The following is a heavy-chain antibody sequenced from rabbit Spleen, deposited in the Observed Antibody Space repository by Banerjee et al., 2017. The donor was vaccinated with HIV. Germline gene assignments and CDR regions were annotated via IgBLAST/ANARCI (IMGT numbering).Heavy chain of an antibody. CDR3: ARDLVTAIGWNFNL. Sequence: QEQLEESGGDLVKPGASLTLTCIASGVSFSGDSYMCWVRQAPGKGLEWIVCIDSGSSGFTYFASWAKGRFTISKTSSTTVTLKMTSLTVADTATYFCARDLVTAIGWNFNLWGPGTLVTVS. CDR1: GVSFSGDSY. D-gene: IGHD7-1*01. V-gene: IGHV1S45*01. CDR2: IDSGSSGFT. J-gene: IGHJ4*01.